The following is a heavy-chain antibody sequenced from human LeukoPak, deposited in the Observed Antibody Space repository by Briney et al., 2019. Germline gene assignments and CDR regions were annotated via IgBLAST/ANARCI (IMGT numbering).Heavy chain of an antibody. Sequence: GGSLRLSCAASAFTFSTYGMHWVRQAPGKGLEWVAVIWYDGSNKYYADSVKGRFTISRDNSKNTLYLQMNSLRAEDTAVYYCARDGGVVVPAARAPLNWFDPWGQGTLVTVSS. CDR1: AFTFSTYG. J-gene: IGHJ5*02. CDR3: ARDGGVVVPAARAPLNWFDP. D-gene: IGHD2-2*01. CDR2: IWYDGSNK. V-gene: IGHV3-33*01.